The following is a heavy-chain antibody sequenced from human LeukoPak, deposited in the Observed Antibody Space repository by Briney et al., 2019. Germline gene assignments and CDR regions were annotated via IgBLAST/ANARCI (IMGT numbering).Heavy chain of an antibody. CDR2: IHHSGRT. V-gene: IGHV4-39*07. CDR3: ARDHLANLASRLFDP. D-gene: IGHD3-3*01. J-gene: IGHJ5*02. Sequence: PSETLSLTCTVSGDSISSNSYYWGWIRQPPGKGLEWIGSIHHSGRTYYNPSLKSRVTISVDTSKNQFSLKLSSVTAADTAVYYCARDHLANLASRLFDPWGQGTLVTVSS. CDR1: GDSISSNSYY.